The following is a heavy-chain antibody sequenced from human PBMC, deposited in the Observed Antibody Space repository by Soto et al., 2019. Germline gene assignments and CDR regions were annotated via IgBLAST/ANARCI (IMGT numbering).Heavy chain of an antibody. Sequence: SETLSLTCTVSGGSISSGDYYWSWIRQPPGKGLEWIGYIYYSGSTNFNPSLKSRVTISVDTSKNQFSLKLSSVTAADTAVYYCARDGIGSSWIDAFDIWGQGTMVTVSS. D-gene: IGHD6-13*01. J-gene: IGHJ3*02. CDR2: IYYSGST. CDR1: GGSISSGDYY. CDR3: ARDGIGSSWIDAFDI. V-gene: IGHV4-61*08.